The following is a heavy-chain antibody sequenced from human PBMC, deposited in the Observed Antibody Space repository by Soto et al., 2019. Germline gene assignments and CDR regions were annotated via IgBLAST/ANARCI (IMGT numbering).Heavy chain of an antibody. CDR3: AKANRGTMIVVEDFDI. J-gene: IGHJ3*02. CDR2: ISWNSGSI. D-gene: IGHD3-22*01. Sequence: EVQLVESGGGLVQPGRSLRLSCAASGFTFDDYAMHWVRQAPGKGLERVSGISWNSGSIGYADSVKGRFTISRDNAKNSLYLQMNSLRAEDTALYYCAKANRGTMIVVEDFDIWGQGTMVTVSS. V-gene: IGHV3-9*01. CDR1: GFTFDDYA.